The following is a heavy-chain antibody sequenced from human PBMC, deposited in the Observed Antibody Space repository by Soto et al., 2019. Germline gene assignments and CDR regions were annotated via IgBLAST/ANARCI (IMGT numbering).Heavy chain of an antibody. CDR2: IHYSGAT. J-gene: IGHJ4*02. CDR1: GGSMRNYF. CDR3: AAGEASSRKLAPYYLDF. V-gene: IGHV4-59*03. D-gene: IGHD6-13*01. Sequence: QVQLQESGPGLVKSSETLSLTCSVSGGSMRNYFWTWIRQPPGKGLEWIGYIHYSGATSFFPSYNPFPKGRVTISEDTSKNQFTLKLLAETTADTAVYFCAAGEASSRKLAPYYLDFWGQGTLVNVSS.